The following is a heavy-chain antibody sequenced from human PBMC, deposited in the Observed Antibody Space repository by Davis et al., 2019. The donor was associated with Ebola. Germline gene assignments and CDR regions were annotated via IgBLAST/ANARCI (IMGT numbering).Heavy chain of an antibody. J-gene: IGHJ4*02. CDR3: AREAYYYDSSGYYSHFDY. V-gene: IGHV3-23*01. Sequence: GESLKISCAASGFTFSSYATSWVRQAPGKGLEWVSIITGDASNTMYADSVKGRFTISRDNSKNTLYLQMNSLRAEDTAVYYCAREAYYYDSSGYYSHFDYWGQGTLVTVSS. D-gene: IGHD3-22*01. CDR1: GFTFSSYA. CDR2: ITGDASNT.